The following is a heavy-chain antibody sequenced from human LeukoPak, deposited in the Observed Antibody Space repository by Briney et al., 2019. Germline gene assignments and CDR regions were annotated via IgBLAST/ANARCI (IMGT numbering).Heavy chain of an antibody. CDR1: GFSFSSHW. D-gene: IGHD4-11*01. CDR2: INGDGRSI. J-gene: IGHJ4*02. Sequence: PGGSLRLSCAASGFSFSSHWMHWVRQAPGKGLVWVSRINGDGRSITYADSVWGRFTISRDNAKNTLYLQFNSLRAEDTAVYYCARRHLPVESNDRDEYWGQGTLVTVSS. V-gene: IGHV3-74*01. CDR3: ARRHLPVESNDRDEY.